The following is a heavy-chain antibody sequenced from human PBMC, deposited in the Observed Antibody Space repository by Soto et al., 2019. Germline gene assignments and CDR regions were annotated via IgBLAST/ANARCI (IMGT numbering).Heavy chain of an antibody. J-gene: IGHJ6*02. Sequence: GGSLRLSCAASGFTFSSYAMHWVRQAPGKGLEWVAVISYDGSNKYYADSVKGRFTISRDNSKNTLYLQMNSLRAEDTAVYYCARDPGASIVPIAAAGKDYYYYYYGMDVWGQGTTVTVSS. D-gene: IGHD6-13*01. V-gene: IGHV3-30-3*01. CDR2: ISYDGSNK. CDR1: GFTFSSYA. CDR3: ARDPGASIVPIAAAGKDYYYYYYGMDV.